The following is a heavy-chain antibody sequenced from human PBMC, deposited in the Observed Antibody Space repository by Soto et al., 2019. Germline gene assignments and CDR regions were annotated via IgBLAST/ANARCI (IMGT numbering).Heavy chain of an antibody. CDR1: GGSISSSSYY. V-gene: IGHV4-39*01. Sequence: LSLTCTVSGGSISSSSYYWGWIRQPPGKGLEWIGSIYYSGSTYYNPSLTSRVTISVDTSKNQFSLKLSSVTAADTAVYYCARRPNYDFWSGEDAFDIWGQGTMVTVSS. CDR2: IYYSGST. J-gene: IGHJ3*02. CDR3: ARRPNYDFWSGEDAFDI. D-gene: IGHD3-3*01.